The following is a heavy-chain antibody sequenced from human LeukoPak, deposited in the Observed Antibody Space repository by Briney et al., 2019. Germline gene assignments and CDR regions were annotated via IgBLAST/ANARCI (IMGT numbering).Heavy chain of an antibody. V-gene: IGHV3-48*03. D-gene: IGHD3-22*01. J-gene: IGHJ4*02. CDR2: ISSSGSTI. Sequence: PGGSLRLSCAASGFTFSSYEMNWVRQAPGKGLEWVSYISSSGSTIYYADSVKGRFTISRDNAKNSLYLQMNSLRAEDTAVYYCATHYPKSVIVVGIQFDYWGQGTLVTVSS. CDR3: ATHYPKSVIVVGIQFDY. CDR1: GFTFSSYE.